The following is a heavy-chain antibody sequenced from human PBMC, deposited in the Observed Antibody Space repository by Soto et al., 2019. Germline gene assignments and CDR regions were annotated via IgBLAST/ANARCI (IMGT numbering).Heavy chain of an antibody. V-gene: IGHV1-69*01. D-gene: IGHD1-1*01. Sequence: QVQLVQSGAEVKKPGSSVKVSCKASGGTFSSYPISWVRQAPGQGLEWMGGIIPIFGTANYAQKFQGRVTITADESTCTAYMELSSLRSEDTAVYYCALGGENWNDCWFDPWGQGTLVTVSS. CDR3: ALGGENWNDCWFDP. CDR1: GGTFSSYP. CDR2: IIPIFGTA. J-gene: IGHJ5*02.